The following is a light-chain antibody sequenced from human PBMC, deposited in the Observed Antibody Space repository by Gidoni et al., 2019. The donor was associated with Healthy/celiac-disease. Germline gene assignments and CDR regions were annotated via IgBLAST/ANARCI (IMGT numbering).Light chain of an antibody. CDR3: SSYTSSSSLVV. V-gene: IGLV2-14*03. J-gene: IGLJ2*01. Sequence: QSPLTQPASVSGSPGQSITISCTGTRSDVGGYNYVSWYQQHPGKAPKLMIYDVSNRPSGVSNRFSGSKSGNTASLTISGLQAEDEADYYCSSYTSSSSLVVFGGGTKLTVL. CDR1: RSDVGGYNY. CDR2: DVS.